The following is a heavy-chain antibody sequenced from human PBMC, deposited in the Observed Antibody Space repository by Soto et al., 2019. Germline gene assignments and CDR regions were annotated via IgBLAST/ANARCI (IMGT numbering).Heavy chain of an antibody. CDR2: IYHSGST. Sequence: SETLSLTCAVSGGSISSSNWWRWVRQPPGKGLEWIGEIYHSGSTNYNPSLKSRVTISVDKSKNQFSLKLSSVTAADTAVYYCAGIHSSSSGGIWFDPWGQGTLVTVSS. V-gene: IGHV4-4*02. J-gene: IGHJ5*02. CDR1: GGSISSSNW. D-gene: IGHD6-6*01. CDR3: AGIHSSSSGGIWFDP.